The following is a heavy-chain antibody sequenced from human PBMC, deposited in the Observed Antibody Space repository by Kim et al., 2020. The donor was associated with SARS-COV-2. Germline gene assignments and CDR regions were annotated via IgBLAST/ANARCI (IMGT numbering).Heavy chain of an antibody. CDR2: IYYSGST. J-gene: IGHJ5*02. Sequence: SETLSLTCTVSGGSISSSSYYWGWIRQPPGKGLEWIGSIYYSGSTYYNPSLKSRVTISVDTSKNQFSLKLSSVTAADTAVYYCARHLAGYNWNYGNNNWFDPWGQGTLVTVSS. V-gene: IGHV4-39*01. D-gene: IGHD1-7*01. CDR1: GGSISSSSYY. CDR3: ARHLAGYNWNYGNNNWFDP.